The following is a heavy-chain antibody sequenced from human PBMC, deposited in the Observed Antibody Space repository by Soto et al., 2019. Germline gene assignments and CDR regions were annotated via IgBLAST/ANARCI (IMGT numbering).Heavy chain of an antibody. V-gene: IGHV4-59*01. CDR2: IYYSGST. Sequence: QVQLQESGPGLVKPSETLSLTCTVSGVSISSYYWSWIRQPPGKGLEWIGYIYYSGSTNYNPSLKSRVTISVDKSKNQFSLKLSSVTAADTAVYYCARDIMGTNYYYYGMDVWGQGTTVTVSS. CDR3: ARDIMGTNYYYYGMDV. D-gene: IGHD2-8*01. CDR1: GVSISSYY. J-gene: IGHJ6*02.